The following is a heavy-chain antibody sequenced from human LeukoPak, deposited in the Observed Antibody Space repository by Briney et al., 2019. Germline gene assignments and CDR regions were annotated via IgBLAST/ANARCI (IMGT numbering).Heavy chain of an antibody. CDR2: IYTSGTA. V-gene: IGHV4-4*07. J-gene: IGHJ3*02. Sequence: SETLSLTCSVSGGSMGNYFRSWIRQPAGKGLEWIGRIYTSGTANYNPSLKSRVTMSRGTSSNQFSLTLRSVTAADTAMYYCVRESHGFDIWGRGTMLTVSS. CDR1: GGSMGNYF. CDR3: VRESHGFDI.